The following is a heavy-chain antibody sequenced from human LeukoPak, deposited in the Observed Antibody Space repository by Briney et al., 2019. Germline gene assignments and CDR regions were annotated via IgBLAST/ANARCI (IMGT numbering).Heavy chain of an antibody. J-gene: IGHJ6*03. CDR2: TCGSI. V-gene: IGHV4-59*11. D-gene: IGHD3/OR15-3a*01. CDR1: GASTSSHY. Sequence: SETLSPTCAVSGASTSSHYWSWIRQPPGKGLEWIGYTCGSISVNPSLKSRVAVSVGPSQDHVSLSLTSVTAADTAGYYWARVLAIFGLDTTDFYMDVWGKGTTVTVSS. CDR3: ARVLAIFGLDTTDFYMDV.